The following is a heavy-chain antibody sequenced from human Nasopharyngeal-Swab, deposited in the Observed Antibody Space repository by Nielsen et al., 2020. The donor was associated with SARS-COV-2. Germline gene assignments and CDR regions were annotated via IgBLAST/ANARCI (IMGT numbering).Heavy chain of an antibody. CDR2: INPSGGST. CDR3: AREIVGASYYYYGMDV. J-gene: IGHJ6*02. D-gene: IGHD1-26*01. V-gene: IGHV1-46*01. Sequence: WVRQAPGQGLKWMGIINPSGGSTSCAQKFQGRVTMTRDTSTSTVYMELSSLRSEDTAVYYCAREIVGASYYYYGMDVWGQGTTVTVSS.